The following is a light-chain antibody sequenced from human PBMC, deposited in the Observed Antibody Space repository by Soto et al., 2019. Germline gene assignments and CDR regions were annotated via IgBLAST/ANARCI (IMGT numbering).Light chain of an antibody. CDR1: QSVRNSY. V-gene: IGKV3-20*01. J-gene: IGKJ1*01. CDR2: GAS. Sequence: EIVLTQSPGTPSLSPGERATLSCRASQSVRNSYLAWYQQKPGQAPRLLIYGASSRATGIPDRFSGSGSGTDFTLTISRLEPEDFAVYYCQQYGSSPRTFGQGTKVDIK. CDR3: QQYGSSPRT.